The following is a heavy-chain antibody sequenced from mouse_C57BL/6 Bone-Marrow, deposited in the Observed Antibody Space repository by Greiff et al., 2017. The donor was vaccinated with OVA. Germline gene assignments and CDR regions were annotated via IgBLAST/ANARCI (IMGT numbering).Heavy chain of an antibody. CDR3: ARGWLPDAMDY. J-gene: IGHJ4*01. Sequence: HVQLQQPGTELVKPGASVKLSCKASGYTLTSYWIHWVKQRHGQGLEWIGTINPRNGGNYYSEKFKSKDTLTADKYSRTAYMLLSRLSSEASAAYYCARGWLPDAMDYWGQGTSVTGSA. CDR2: INPRNGGN. CDR1: GYTLTSYW. V-gene: IGHV1-53*01. D-gene: IGHD2-3*01.